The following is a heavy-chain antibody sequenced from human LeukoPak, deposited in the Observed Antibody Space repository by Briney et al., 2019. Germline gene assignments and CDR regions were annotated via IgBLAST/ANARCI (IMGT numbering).Heavy chain of an antibody. CDR1: GFTFSNYW. D-gene: IGHD2-2*01. CDR2: IRSKAYAETT. Sequence: GGSLRLSCAASGFTFSNYWMSWVRQAPGKGLEWVGFIRSKAYAETTEYAASVKGRFTISKDDSKTIAYLQMNSLKTEDTAVYYCARGGDFGVPAPLGIDAFDFWGQGTMVTVSS. J-gene: IGHJ3*01. V-gene: IGHV3-49*04. CDR3: ARGGDFGVPAPLGIDAFDF.